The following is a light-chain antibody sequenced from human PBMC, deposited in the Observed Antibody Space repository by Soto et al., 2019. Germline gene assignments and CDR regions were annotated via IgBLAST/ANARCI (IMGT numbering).Light chain of an antibody. Sequence: QSVLTQPASVSWSPGQSITISFTGTSSYVGGYNYVSWYQQHPVKAPKLMIYEVSNRPSGVSNRFSGSKSGNTASLNISGLKAEDEADYYCSSYTSSSTLYVFGTGTKVPVL. J-gene: IGLJ1*01. CDR2: EVS. CDR1: SSYVGGYNY. CDR3: SSYTSSSTLYV. V-gene: IGLV2-14*01.